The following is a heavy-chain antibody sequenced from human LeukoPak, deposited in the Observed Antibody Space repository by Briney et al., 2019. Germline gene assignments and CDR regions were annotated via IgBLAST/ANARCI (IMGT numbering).Heavy chain of an antibody. CDR1: GFTFDDYA. CDR3: AKGRGPLVVAATTHHYYFDY. CDR2: ISWNSGSI. J-gene: IGHJ4*02. Sequence: GGSLRLSCAASGFTFDDYAMHWVRQAPGKGLEWVSGISWNSGSIGYADSVKGRFTISRDNAKNSLYLQMNSLRAEHMALYYSAKGRGPLVVAATTHHYYFDYWGQGTLVTVSS. D-gene: IGHD2-15*01. V-gene: IGHV3-9*03.